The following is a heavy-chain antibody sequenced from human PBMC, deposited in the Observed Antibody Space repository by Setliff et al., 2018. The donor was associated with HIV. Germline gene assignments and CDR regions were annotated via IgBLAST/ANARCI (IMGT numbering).Heavy chain of an antibody. V-gene: IGHV3-21*01. CDR2: ISFGSTYI. J-gene: IGHJ6*03. CDR3: ARARYMDV. Sequence: PGGSLRLSCVASGFTFSSYCMDWFRQAPGKGLEWVSSISFGSTYIYQSDSVKGRFTISRDNAKNTLYLQMNSLRAEDTAVYYCARARYMDVWGKGTTVTVSS. D-gene: IGHD6-6*01. CDR1: GFTFSSYC.